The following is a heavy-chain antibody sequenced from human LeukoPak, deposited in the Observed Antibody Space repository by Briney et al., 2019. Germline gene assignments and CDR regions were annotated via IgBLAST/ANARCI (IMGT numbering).Heavy chain of an antibody. V-gene: IGHV1-2*06. CDR1: GYTFTGYY. Sequence: ASVKVSCKASGYTFTGYYMHWVRQAPGQGLEWMGRINPNSGGTNYAQKFQGRVTMTRDTSISTAYMELSRLRSDDTAGYYCARERLKLGRYCSGGSCYSDNNWFDPWGQGTLVTVSS. J-gene: IGHJ5*02. CDR3: ARERLKLGRYCSGGSCYSDNNWFDP. CDR2: INPNSGGT. D-gene: IGHD2-15*01.